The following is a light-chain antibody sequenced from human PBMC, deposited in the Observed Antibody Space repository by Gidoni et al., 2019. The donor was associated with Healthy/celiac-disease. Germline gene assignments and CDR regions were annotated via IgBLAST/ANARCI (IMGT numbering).Light chain of an antibody. Sequence: EIVMKQSPATLSMSPGEGATLSCRASQSVSSNLAWYQQKPGQAPRLLIYGASTRATGIPARLSGSGSGTEFTLTISSLQSEDFAVYYCQQYNNWPRTFGQGTKVEIK. V-gene: IGKV3-15*01. CDR1: QSVSSN. CDR2: GAS. CDR3: QQYNNWPRT. J-gene: IGKJ1*01.